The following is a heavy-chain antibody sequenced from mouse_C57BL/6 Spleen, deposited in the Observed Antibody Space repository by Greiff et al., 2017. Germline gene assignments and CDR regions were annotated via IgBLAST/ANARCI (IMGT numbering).Heavy chain of an antibody. CDR3: ARSDYYGSSYYYFDY. CDR1: GYTFTDYY. CDR2: INPYNGGT. Sequence: VQLQQSGPVLVKPGASVKMSCKASGYTFTDYYMNWVKQSHGKSLEWIGVINPYNGGTSYNQKFKGKATLTVDKSSSTAYMELNSLTSEDSAVYYCARSDYYGSSYYYFDYWGQGTTLTVSS. V-gene: IGHV1-19*01. D-gene: IGHD1-1*01. J-gene: IGHJ2*01.